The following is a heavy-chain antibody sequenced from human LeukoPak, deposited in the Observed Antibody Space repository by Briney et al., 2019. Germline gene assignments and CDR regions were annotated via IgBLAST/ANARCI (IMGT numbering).Heavy chain of an antibody. J-gene: IGHJ6*04. CDR3: AELGITMIGGV. CDR1: GFRFNNYG. D-gene: IGHD3-10*02. Sequence: PGGSLRLSCAASGFRFNNYGMSWVRQAPGQGLEWVSVINANGDNTNYADSVRGRFTISRDNAKNSLYLQMNSLRAEDTAVYYCAELGITMIGGVWGKGTTVTISS. CDR2: INANGDNT. V-gene: IGHV3-23*01.